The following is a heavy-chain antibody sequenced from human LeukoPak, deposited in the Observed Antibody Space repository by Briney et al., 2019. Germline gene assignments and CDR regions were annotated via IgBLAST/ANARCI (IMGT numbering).Heavy chain of an antibody. D-gene: IGHD6-13*01. J-gene: IGHJ4*02. CDR3: ARDLSFFSARWYYFDY. Sequence: ASVKVSCKASGYTFTSYAMHWVRQAPGQRLEWMGWINAGNGNTKYSQEFQGRVTMTGDMSTSTVYMELSSLRSEDTAVYYCARDLSFFSARWYYFDYWGQGTLVTVSS. CDR1: GYTFTSYA. CDR2: INAGNGNT. V-gene: IGHV1-3*03.